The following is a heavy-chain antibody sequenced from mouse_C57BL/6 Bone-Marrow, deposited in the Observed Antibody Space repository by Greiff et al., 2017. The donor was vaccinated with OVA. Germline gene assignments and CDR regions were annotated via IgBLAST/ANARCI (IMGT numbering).Heavy chain of an antibody. CDR3: ARYIKGVVAYYFDY. D-gene: IGHD1-1*02. Sequence: EVKLVESGGGLVQPGGSLSLSCAASGFTFTDYYMSWVRQPPGKALEWLGFIRNKANGYTTEYSASVKGRFTISRDNSQSILYLQMNALRAEDSATYYCARYIKGVVAYYFDYWGQGTTLTVSS. V-gene: IGHV7-3*01. CDR1: GFTFTDYY. CDR2: IRNKANGYTT. J-gene: IGHJ2*01.